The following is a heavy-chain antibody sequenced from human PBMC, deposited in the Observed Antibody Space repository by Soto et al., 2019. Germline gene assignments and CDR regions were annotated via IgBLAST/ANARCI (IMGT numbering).Heavy chain of an antibody. V-gene: IGHV3-9*01. CDR1: GFTFDDYA. CDR2: ISWNSGSI. CDR3: AKRGYYGDYMDV. J-gene: IGHJ6*03. Sequence: ESGGGLVQPGRSLRLSCAASGFTFDDYAMHWVRQAPGKGLEWVSGISWNSGSIGYADSVKGRFTISRDNAKNSLYLQMNSLRAEDTALYYCAKRGYYGDYMDVWGKGTTVTVSS. D-gene: IGHD3-3*01.